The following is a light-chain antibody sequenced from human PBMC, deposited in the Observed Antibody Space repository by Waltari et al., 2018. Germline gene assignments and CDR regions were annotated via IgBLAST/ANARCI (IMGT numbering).Light chain of an antibody. Sequence: QTVVTQEPSFSVSPGGTVTLTCGLSSGSVSTNYFPSWYQQTPGQTPRTLIYSPNTRSSGVPDRFSGSILGNKAALTITGAQADDESDYYCVLYLGGISVFGGGTKLTVL. CDR1: SGSVSTNYF. CDR2: SPN. CDR3: VLYLGGISV. V-gene: IGLV8-61*01. J-gene: IGLJ2*01.